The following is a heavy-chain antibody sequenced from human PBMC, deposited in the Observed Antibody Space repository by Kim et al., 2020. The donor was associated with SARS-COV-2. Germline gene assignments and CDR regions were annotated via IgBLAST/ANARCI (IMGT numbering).Heavy chain of an antibody. CDR3: AKDHPSSGWPTFDS. J-gene: IGHJ4*02. V-gene: IGHV3-23*05. Sequence: GGSLRLSCAASGFTFSRRAMSWVRQVPGKGLEWIASVNNNNNPYYADSVKGRSTVSRDITKDTLYLQMNSLRADDTALYYCAKDHPSSGWPTFDSWGQGT. D-gene: IGHD6-19*01. CDR1: GFTFSRRA. CDR2: VNNNNNP.